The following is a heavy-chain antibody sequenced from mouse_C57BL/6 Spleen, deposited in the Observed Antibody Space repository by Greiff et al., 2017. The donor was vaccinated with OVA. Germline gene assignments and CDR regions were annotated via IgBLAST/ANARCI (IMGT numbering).Heavy chain of an antibody. Sequence: EVNVVESGGDLVKPGGSLKLSCAASGFTFSSYGMSWVRQTPDKRLEWVATISSGGSYTYYPESVKGRCTISRDNAKNTLYLQMSSLKSEDTAMYYCARYYYYDWFAYWGQGTLVTVSA. CDR3: ARYYYYDWFAY. CDR2: ISSGGSYT. D-gene: IGHD2-4*01. J-gene: IGHJ3*01. CDR1: GFTFSSYG. V-gene: IGHV5-6*01.